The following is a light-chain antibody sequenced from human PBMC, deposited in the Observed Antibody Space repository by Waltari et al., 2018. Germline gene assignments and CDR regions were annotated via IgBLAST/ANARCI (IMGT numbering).Light chain of an antibody. CDR1: ASDFRSYHL. CDR2: EGD. Sequence: QSALTPPASVSGSPGQSITISCTGTASDFRSYHLVSWFQQPPGTAPKLIIFEGDRRPSGVSSRFPVAESGNAASLRISVIQTEDGANYYSTLFTGGLGLDWVFGGGTKGTVL. J-gene: IGLJ3*02. CDR3: TLFTGGLGLDWV. V-gene: IGLV2-23*01.